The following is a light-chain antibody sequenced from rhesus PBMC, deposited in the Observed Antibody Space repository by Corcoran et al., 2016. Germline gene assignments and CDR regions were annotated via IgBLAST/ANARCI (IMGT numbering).Light chain of an antibody. V-gene: IGLV3-44*01. CDR2: DDS. CDR1: NIGSEA. Sequence: SYELTQPRSVSGSQGQTARITCGGDNIGSEAVHWYLQKPAQTPVLVIYDDSERPSGIPDRFSGSKSGNTATLTISGVEAGDEADYYCQVWDSSCYRHIFGAGTRLTVL. CDR3: QVWDSSCYRHI. J-gene: IGLJ1*01.